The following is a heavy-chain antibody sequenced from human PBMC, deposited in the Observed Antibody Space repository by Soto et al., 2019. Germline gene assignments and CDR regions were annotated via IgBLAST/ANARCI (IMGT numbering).Heavy chain of an antibody. CDR2: ISGPSIYI. V-gene: IGHV3-21*01. CDR3: ARGFRNGFNV. Sequence: EGQLVESEGSLVKPGGSLRLSCVASGFTFSGYSINWVRQAPGKGLEWVSYISGPSIYIYYADSVKGRFTISRDNAKSAVYLQMNSLRAEDTAVYYCARGFRNGFNVWGQGTTVSVSS. D-gene: IGHD2-8*01. J-gene: IGHJ6*02. CDR1: GFTFSGYS.